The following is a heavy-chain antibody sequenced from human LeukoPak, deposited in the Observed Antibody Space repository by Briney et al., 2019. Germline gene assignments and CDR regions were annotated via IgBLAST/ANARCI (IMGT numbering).Heavy chain of an antibody. CDR2: IYPGDSDT. V-gene: IGHV5-51*01. Sequence: GESLKISCKGSGYSFTSYWIGWVRQMPGKGLEWMGIIYPGDSDTRYSPSFQGQVTISADKSISTAYLQWSSLKASDTAMYYCARCKPGSGSYYADYYGMDVWGQGTTVTVSS. J-gene: IGHJ6*02. D-gene: IGHD3-10*01. CDR1: GYSFTSYW. CDR3: ARCKPGSGSYYADYYGMDV.